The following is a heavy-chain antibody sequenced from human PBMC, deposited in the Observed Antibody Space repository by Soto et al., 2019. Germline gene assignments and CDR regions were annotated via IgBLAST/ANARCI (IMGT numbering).Heavy chain of an antibody. CDR3: AKDLTPYAGDPDAFDI. J-gene: IGHJ3*02. Sequence: GGSLRLSCAAPGFSLSDYWMHWVRQVPGKGLLWVSRISVDGRDTTYADSVKGRFTISRDNSKNTLYLQMDCLRAEDTAVYYCAKDLTPYAGDPDAFDIWSQGTMVTVSS. CDR2: ISVDGRDT. D-gene: IGHD2-21*02. V-gene: IGHV3-74*03. CDR1: GFSLSDYW.